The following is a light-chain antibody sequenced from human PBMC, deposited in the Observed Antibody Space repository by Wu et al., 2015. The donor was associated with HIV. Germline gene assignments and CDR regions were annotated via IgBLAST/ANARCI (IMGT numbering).Light chain of an antibody. Sequence: EIVLTQSPANVSMSVGTRVILSCRASESVVSESVAWYQQRPGQSPTLLIFDAASGASGRPRQIQRQCVWDPNSLFLLTINRLETEDSALYYCQQYGSSPWTFGQGTKLEIK. V-gene: IGKV3-20*01. CDR2: DAA. CDR1: ESVVSES. CDR3: QQYGSSPWT. J-gene: IGKJ1*01.